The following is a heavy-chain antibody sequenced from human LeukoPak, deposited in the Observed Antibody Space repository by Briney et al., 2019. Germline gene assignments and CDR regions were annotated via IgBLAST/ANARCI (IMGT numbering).Heavy chain of an antibody. CDR3: ASSGHCGSGSSLDY. V-gene: IGHV4-34*01. J-gene: IGHJ4*02. Sequence: PSETLSLTCAVYGGSFSGYYWSWIRQPPGKGLEWIGEVNHSGSTNYNPSLKSRVTIPVDTSKNQFSLKLSSVTAADTAVYYCASSGHCGSGSSLDYWGQGTLVTVSS. CDR2: VNHSGST. CDR1: GGSFSGYY. D-gene: IGHD3-10*01.